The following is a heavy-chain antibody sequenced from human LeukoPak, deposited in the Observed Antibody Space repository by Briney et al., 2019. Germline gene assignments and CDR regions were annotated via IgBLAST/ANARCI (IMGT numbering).Heavy chain of an antibody. Sequence: GGSLRLSCAASGFTFSDYAMSWVRQAPGKGLEWVSAISSGGGATYYADSLRGRFTISRDNSKNTLFLQMNSLRAEDTAVYYCAKGRGGLNYFDYWGQGTLVTVSS. D-gene: IGHD3-16*01. V-gene: IGHV3-23*01. CDR1: GFTFSDYA. CDR3: AKGRGGLNYFDY. J-gene: IGHJ4*02. CDR2: ISSGGGAT.